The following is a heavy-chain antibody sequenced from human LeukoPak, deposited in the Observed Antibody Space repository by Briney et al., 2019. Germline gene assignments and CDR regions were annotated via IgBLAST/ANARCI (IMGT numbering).Heavy chain of an antibody. J-gene: IGHJ4*02. CDR1: GFTFDDYA. Sequence: GGSLRLSCAASGFTFDDYAMHWVRQAPGKGLEWVSGISWNSGSIGYADSVKGRFTISRDNAKNSLYLQMNSLRAEDTALYYCAPLAWETGDYWGQGTLVTVSS. CDR2: ISWNSGSI. D-gene: IGHD1-26*01. V-gene: IGHV3-9*01. CDR3: APLAWETGDY.